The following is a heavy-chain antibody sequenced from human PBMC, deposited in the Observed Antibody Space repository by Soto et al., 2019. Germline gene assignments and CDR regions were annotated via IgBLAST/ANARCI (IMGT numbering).Heavy chain of an antibody. V-gene: IGHV3-11*05. CDR1: GLTFSDYY. J-gene: IGHJ6*02. CDR3: EREQYGIYV. Sequence: QVQLVESGGGLVKPGGSLRLSCAASGLTFSDYYMSWVRQAPGKGMEWVSYITSSGGYTKYADSVQDRFTSSRDNAKNSLYLKMNSLRAEDTPVYYCEREQYGIYVWGHGTTVTLSS. CDR2: ITSSGGYT.